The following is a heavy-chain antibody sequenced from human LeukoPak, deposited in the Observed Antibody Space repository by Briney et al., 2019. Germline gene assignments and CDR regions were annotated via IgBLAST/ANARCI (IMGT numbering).Heavy chain of an antibody. D-gene: IGHD5-18*01. CDR2: IYYSGST. V-gene: IGHV4-59*01. CDR1: GGSISSYY. J-gene: IGHJ4*02. Sequence: SETLSLTCTVSGGSISSYYWSWIRQPPGKGLEWLGYIYYSGSTNYNPSLKSRVTISVDTSKNQFSLKLSSVTAADTAVYYCARTSVDTSMASDYWGQGTLVTVSS. CDR3: ARTSVDTSMASDY.